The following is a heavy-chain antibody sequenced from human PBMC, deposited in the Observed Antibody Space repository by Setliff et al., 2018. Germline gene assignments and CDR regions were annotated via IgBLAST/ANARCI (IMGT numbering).Heavy chain of an antibody. J-gene: IGHJ5*02. Sequence: NLSLTCTVSGGSVSGYYWSWIRQPPGRGLEWIAYVHYSGSTNYNPSLKSRVTMSVDTSKNHLSLNLSSVTAADTAVYYCARSPGSYSLDWFDLWGQGTLVTVSS. D-gene: IGHD2-21*01. V-gene: IGHV4-59*02. CDR2: VHYSGST. CDR1: GGSVSGYY. CDR3: ARSPGSYSLDWFDL.